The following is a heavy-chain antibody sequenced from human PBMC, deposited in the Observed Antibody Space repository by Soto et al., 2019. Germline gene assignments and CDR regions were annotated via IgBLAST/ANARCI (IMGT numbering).Heavy chain of an antibody. J-gene: IGHJ5*02. Sequence: SETLSLTCIVSGDPLHIGGYYWTWIRQRPGEGLEWMGYIYYTGKTYYNPSLESRLTMSVDRSKNQFSLKLNSVTAADTAVYYCGRDLTSNANCIDPWGQGTLVTVSS. CDR3: GRDLTSNANCIDP. D-gene: IGHD2-2*01. CDR1: GDPLHIGGYY. CDR2: IYYTGKT. V-gene: IGHV4-31*03.